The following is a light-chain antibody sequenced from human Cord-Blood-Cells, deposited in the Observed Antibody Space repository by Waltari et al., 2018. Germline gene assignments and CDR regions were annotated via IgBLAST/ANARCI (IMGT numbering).Light chain of an antibody. V-gene: IGKV1-33*01. J-gene: IGKJ4*01. Sequence: IQMPQSPSSLSASVGDRVTITCQASQDISNYLNWYQQKPGKAPKLLIYDASNLETGVPSRFSGSGSGTDFTFTISSLQPEDIATYYCQQYDNLPPLTFGGGTKVEIK. CDR3: QQYDNLPPLT. CDR2: DAS. CDR1: QDISNY.